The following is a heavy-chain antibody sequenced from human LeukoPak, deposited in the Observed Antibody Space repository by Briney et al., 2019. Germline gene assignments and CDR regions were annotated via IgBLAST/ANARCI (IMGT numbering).Heavy chain of an antibody. CDR3: VKVAKYYYGSETYYFFEH. CDR1: GFTVSSNY. CDR2: LYSGAGT. J-gene: IGHJ4*02. Sequence: PGGSLRLSCAASGFTVSSNYMTWVRQAPGKGLEWVSVLYSGAGTYYADSVKGRFTISRDNAKNSLDLQMNSLRVEDTGIYYCVKVAKYYYGSETYYFFEHWGQGTPVTASS. V-gene: IGHV3-53*01. D-gene: IGHD3-10*01.